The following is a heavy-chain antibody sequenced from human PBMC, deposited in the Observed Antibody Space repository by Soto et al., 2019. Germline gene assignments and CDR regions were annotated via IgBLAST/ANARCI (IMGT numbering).Heavy chain of an antibody. J-gene: IGHJ3*02. CDR2: ISGYKGDT. V-gene: IGHV1-18*01. D-gene: IGHD2-15*01. CDR3: ARIEYCSGGNCYSAFDI. CDR1: GDTFISSG. Sequence: VQSGAEVKKPGASVKVSCKASGDTFISSGISWVRQAPGQGLEWMGWISGYKGDTNYAQKFQGRVTLTTDTSTSTAYMELRSLTPGDTAIYYCARIEYCSGGNCYSAFDIWGQGTLVIVSS.